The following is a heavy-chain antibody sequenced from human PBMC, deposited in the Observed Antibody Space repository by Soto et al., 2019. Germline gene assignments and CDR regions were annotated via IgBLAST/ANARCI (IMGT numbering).Heavy chain of an antibody. CDR2: IYPGDSDT. CDR3: ATSRYYYDSSGPDAFDI. D-gene: IGHD3-22*01. V-gene: IGHV5-51*01. CDR1: GYSFTSYW. Sequence: GESLKISCKGSGYSFTSYWIGWVRQMPGKGLEWMGIIYPGDSDTGYSPSFQGQVTISADKSISTAYLQWSSLKASDTAMYYCATSRYYYDSSGPDAFDIWGQGTMVTVSS. J-gene: IGHJ3*02.